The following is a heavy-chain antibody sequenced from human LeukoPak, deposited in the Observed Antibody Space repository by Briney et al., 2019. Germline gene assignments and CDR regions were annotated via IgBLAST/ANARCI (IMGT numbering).Heavy chain of an antibody. CDR2: INHSGST. V-gene: IGHV4-34*01. CDR1: GGSFSGYY. Sequence: SEALSLTCAVYGGSFSGYYWSWIRQPPGKGLEWIGEINHSGSTNYNPSLKSRVTISVDTSKNQFSLKLSSVTAADTAVYYCARAHYDFWSGYYRINYFDYWGQGTLVTVSS. J-gene: IGHJ4*02. D-gene: IGHD3-3*01. CDR3: ARAHYDFWSGYYRINYFDY.